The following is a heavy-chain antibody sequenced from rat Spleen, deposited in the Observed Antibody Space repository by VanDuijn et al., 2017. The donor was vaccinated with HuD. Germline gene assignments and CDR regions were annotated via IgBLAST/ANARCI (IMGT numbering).Heavy chain of an antibody. CDR3: ARLTTAFDY. D-gene: IGHD1-10*01. CDR1: GFTFNNYW. V-gene: IGHV5-31*01. Sequence: EVQLVESGGGLVQPGRSLKLSCVASGFTFNNYWMTWIRQAPGKGLEWVATISFDGSRTYYQDSVKGRFTISRNNPKSTLSLQMDSLRSEDTATYYCARLTTAFDYWGQGVMVTVSS. J-gene: IGHJ2*01. CDR2: ISFDGSRT.